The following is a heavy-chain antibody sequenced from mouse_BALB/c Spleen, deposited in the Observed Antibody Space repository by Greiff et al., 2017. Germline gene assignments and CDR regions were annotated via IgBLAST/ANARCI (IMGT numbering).Heavy chain of an antibody. CDR2: ISDGGSYT. CDR3: AREGYYGNPDY. J-gene: IGHJ2*01. D-gene: IGHD2-1*01. V-gene: IGHV5-4*02. Sequence: EVKVVESGGGLVKPGGSLKLSCAASGFTFSDYYMYWVRQTPEKRLEWVATISDGGSYTYYPDSVKGRFTISRDNAKNNLYLQMSSLKSEDTAMYYCAREGYYGNPDYWGQGTTLTVSS. CDR1: GFTFSDYY.